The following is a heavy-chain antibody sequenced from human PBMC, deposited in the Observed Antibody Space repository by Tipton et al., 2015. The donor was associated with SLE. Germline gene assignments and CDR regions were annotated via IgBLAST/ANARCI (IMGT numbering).Heavy chain of an antibody. CDR1: GFTFSSYE. J-gene: IGHJ4*02. CDR3: ARDFGRTGTAYFDY. Sequence: SLRLSCAASGFTFSSYEMIWVRQAPGKGLEWVSYISSSGGTIYYADSVRGRFTISRDNAKNSLYLQMNSLRAEDTAVYYCARDFGRTGTAYFDYWGQGTLVTVSS. V-gene: IGHV3-48*03. D-gene: IGHD1-14*01. CDR2: ISSSGGTI.